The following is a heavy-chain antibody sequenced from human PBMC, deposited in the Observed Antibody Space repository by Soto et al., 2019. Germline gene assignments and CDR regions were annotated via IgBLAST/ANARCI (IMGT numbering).Heavy chain of an antibody. J-gene: IGHJ4*02. CDR1: GFTFSTYG. CDR3: ARGGYYYDPMGTFDY. CDR2: IWYDGSNK. Sequence: QVQLVESGGGVVQPGRSLRLSCAASGFTFSTYGMHWVRQAPGKGLEWVAVIWYDGSNKYYADSVKGRFTISRDNSKITLYLQMNSLRAEDTAVYYCARGGYYYDPMGTFDYWGQGTLVTVSS. D-gene: IGHD3-22*01. V-gene: IGHV3-33*01.